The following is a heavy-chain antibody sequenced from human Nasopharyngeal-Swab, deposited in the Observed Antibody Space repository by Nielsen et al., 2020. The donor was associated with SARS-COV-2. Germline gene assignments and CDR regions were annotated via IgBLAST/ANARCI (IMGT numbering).Heavy chain of an antibody. V-gene: IGHV3-30*18. CDR1: GFTFSSYG. Sequence: GESLKISCAASGFTFSSYGMHWVRQAPGKGLEWVAVISYDGSNKYYADSVKGRFTISRDNSKNTLYLQMNSLRAKDTAVYYCAKVSVVVADYDAFDIWGQGTMVTVSS. D-gene: IGHD2-15*01. CDR2: ISYDGSNK. CDR3: AKVSVVVADYDAFDI. J-gene: IGHJ3*02.